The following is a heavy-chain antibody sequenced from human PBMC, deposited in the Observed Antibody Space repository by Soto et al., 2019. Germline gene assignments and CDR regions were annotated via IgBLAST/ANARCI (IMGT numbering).Heavy chain of an antibody. CDR2: ISPYTGNT. D-gene: IGHD3-16*01. V-gene: IGHV1-18*01. CDR3: VMVDNYVTPTPQDV. J-gene: IGHJ6*02. CDR1: GYIFVNYG. Sequence: QVQLVQSGDEVKKPGASVKVSCKASGYIFVNYGIAWLRQAPGQGLEWMGWISPYTGNTHSATRVQARLTMNTDTSTSTDYIDLGSLTSDDTAVYYCVMVDNYVTPTPQDVWGQGTTVTVSS.